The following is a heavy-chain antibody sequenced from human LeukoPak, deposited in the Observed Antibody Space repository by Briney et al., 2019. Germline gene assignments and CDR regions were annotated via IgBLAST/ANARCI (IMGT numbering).Heavy chain of an antibody. CDR2: IYYSGST. V-gene: IGHV4-39*07. J-gene: IGHJ4*02. CDR3: AREYLWSGYYSALVDY. D-gene: IGHD3-3*01. CDR1: GGSISSSSYY. Sequence: PSETLSLTCTVSGGSISSSSYYWGWIRQPPGKGLEWIGSIYYSGSTYYNPSLKSRVTISVDTSKNQFSLKLSSVTAADTAVYYCAREYLWSGYYSALVDYWGQGALVTVSS.